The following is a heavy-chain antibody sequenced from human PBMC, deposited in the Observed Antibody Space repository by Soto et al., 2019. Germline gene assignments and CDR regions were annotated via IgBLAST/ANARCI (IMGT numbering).Heavy chain of an antibody. CDR3: AVLDKTRNYVQY. CDR1: VFTSSDLG. CDR2: ISDSGFDT. Sequence: PWGSLTVSCASPVFTSSDLGMISVGQAPGKGLEWVSGISDSGFDTYPADSVKGRFSISRDNSRNTLFLQMNSLRVEDTAIYFCAVLDKTRNYVQYWGQGTQVTVSS. D-gene: IGHD3-9*01. V-gene: IGHV3-23*01. J-gene: IGHJ1*01.